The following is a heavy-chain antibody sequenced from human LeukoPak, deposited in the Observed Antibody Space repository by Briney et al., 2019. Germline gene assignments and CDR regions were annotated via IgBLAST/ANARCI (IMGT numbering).Heavy chain of an antibody. CDR1: GGSFSGYY. CDR2: INHSGST. V-gene: IGHV4-34*01. D-gene: IGHD1-14*01. J-gene: IGHJ3*02. CDR3: ARVRRTGGAFDI. Sequence: PSETLSLTCAVYGGSFSGYYWSWIRQPPGKGLEWIGEINHSGSTNYNPSLKSRVTISVDTSKNQFSLKLSSVTAADTAVYYCARVRRTGGAFDIWGQGTMFTVSS.